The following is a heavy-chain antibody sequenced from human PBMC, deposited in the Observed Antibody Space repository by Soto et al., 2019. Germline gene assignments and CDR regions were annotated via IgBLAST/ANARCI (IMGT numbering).Heavy chain of an antibody. Sequence: QVQLQESGPGLVKPSQTLSLTCTVSGGSISSVGYYWSWIRQHPGKGLEWIGYIYYSGSTYYNPYLKSRVNISVXTXKHXFSLKLSSVTAADTAVYYCARDYYGSGIGGHWFDPWGQGTLVTVSS. CDR3: ARDYYGSGIGGHWFDP. V-gene: IGHV4-31*03. D-gene: IGHD3-10*01. CDR2: IYYSGST. CDR1: GGSISSVGYY. J-gene: IGHJ5*02.